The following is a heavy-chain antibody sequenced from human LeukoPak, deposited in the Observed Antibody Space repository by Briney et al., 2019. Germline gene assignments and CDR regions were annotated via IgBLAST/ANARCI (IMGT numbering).Heavy chain of an antibody. CDR3: ATGLVAAAGPPPQRKHQAPSYYFAS. V-gene: IGHV1-46*01. CDR2: INPSGGST. Sequence: ASVKVSCKASGYTFTSYYMHWVRQAPGQGVEWMGIINPSGGSTSYAQKFQGRVTMTRDMSTGTVYMELSSLRSEDPAVYSCATGLVAAAGPPPQRKHQAPSYYFASWGQGTLATVSS. CDR1: GYTFTSYY. D-gene: IGHD6-13*01. J-gene: IGHJ4*02.